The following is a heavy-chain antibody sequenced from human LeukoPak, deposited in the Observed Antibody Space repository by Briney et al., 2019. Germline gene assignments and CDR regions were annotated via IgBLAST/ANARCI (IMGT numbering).Heavy chain of an antibody. CDR3: ARCTRITMVRGVIITGIYYFDY. CDR1: AGSFSGYY. Sequence: PSETLSLTCAVYAGSFSGYYWRWLRQPPGKGLEWIGEINHSGSNNYNPSLKSRVTISVDTSKNQFALKLSSVTTADTAVYYCARCTRITMVRGVIITGIYYFDYWGQGTLVTVSS. D-gene: IGHD3-10*01. J-gene: IGHJ4*02. CDR2: INHSGSN. V-gene: IGHV4-34*01.